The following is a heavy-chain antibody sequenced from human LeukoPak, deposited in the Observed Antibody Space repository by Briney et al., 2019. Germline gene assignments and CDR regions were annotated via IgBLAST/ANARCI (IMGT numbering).Heavy chain of an antibody. J-gene: IGHJ6*02. CDR2: IYDSGST. Sequence: PSETLSLTCTVSGGSIRSSYYYWGWIRQPPGKGLEWIGSIYDSGSTYYNPSLKSRVTISVDTSKNQFSLKLSSVTAADTAVYYCARGLYYDFWSAFYYYGMDVWGQGTTVTVSS. CDR3: ARGLYYDFWSAFYYYGMDV. V-gene: IGHV4-39*07. D-gene: IGHD3-3*01. CDR1: GGSIRSSYYY.